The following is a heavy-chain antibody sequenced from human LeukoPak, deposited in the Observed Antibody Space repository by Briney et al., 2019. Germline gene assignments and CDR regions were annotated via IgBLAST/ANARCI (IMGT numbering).Heavy chain of an antibody. V-gene: IGHV4-59*12. D-gene: IGHD5-12*01. CDR2: IYYSGST. Sequence: TSETLSLTCAVYGGSISSYYWSWIRQPPGKGLEWIGYIYYSGSTNYNPSLKSRVTISVDTSKNQFSLKLSSVTAADTAVYYCARVVVATIPSFYCYYYMDVWGKGTTVTVSS. CDR1: GGSISSYY. CDR3: ARVVVATIPSFYCYYYMDV. J-gene: IGHJ6*03.